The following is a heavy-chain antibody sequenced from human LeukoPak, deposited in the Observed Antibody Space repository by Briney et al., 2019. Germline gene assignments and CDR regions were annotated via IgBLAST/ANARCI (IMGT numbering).Heavy chain of an antibody. CDR3: AGFDILTGQDAFDI. CDR2: IYYSGST. D-gene: IGHD3-9*01. V-gene: IGHV4-59*11. CDR1: GGSISSHY. J-gene: IGHJ3*02. Sequence: SETLSLTCTVSGGSISSHYWSWIRQPPGKGLEWIGYIYYSGSTNYNPSLKSRVTISVDTSKNQFSLKLSSVTAADTAVYYCAGFDILTGQDAFDIWGQRTMVTFSS.